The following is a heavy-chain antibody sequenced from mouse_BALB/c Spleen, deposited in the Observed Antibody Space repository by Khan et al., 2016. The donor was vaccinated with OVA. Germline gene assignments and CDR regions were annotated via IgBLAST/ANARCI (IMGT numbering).Heavy chain of an antibody. Sequence: EVELVESGGGLVQPGGSRKLSCAASGFTFSSFGMHWVRQAPKKGLEWVAYVSSGSSTIYYVDTVKGRFTISRDNPKNTLFLQMTSLRSEDTALYYCARSGGNFPWYFDVGGAGTSVTVSS. CDR3: ARSGGNFPWYFDV. V-gene: IGHV5-17*02. D-gene: IGHD2-1*01. CDR2: VSSGSSTI. J-gene: IGHJ1*01. CDR1: GFTFSSFG.